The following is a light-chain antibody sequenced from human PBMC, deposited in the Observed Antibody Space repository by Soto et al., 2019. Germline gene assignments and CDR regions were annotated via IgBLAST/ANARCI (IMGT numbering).Light chain of an antibody. CDR2: EGS. CDR3: CSYAGSSISVV. J-gene: IGLJ2*01. Sequence: QSVLTQPASVSGSPGQSITISCTGTSSDVGSYNLVSWYQHPPDKAPKLMIYEGSKRPSGVSNRFSGSKSGNTAYLTNSGLQAEDEADYYCCSYAGSSISVVFGGGTKLTVL. V-gene: IGLV2-23*01. CDR1: SSDVGSYNL.